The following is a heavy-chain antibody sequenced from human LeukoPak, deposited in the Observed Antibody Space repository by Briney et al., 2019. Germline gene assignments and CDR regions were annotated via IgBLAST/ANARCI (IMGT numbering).Heavy chain of an antibody. CDR1: GYTFTDYF. J-gene: IGHJ6*02. CDR2: ISAYNGNT. CDR3: ARSGLTLRLGTHSKPGGMDV. D-gene: IGHD3-16*01. V-gene: IGHV1-18*04. Sequence: ASVKVSCKASGYTFTDYFMHWVRQAPGQGLEWMGWISAYNGNTNYAQKLQGRVTMTTDTSTSTAYMEMRSLRSDDTAVYYCARSGLTLRLGTHSKPGGMDVWGQGTTVTVSS.